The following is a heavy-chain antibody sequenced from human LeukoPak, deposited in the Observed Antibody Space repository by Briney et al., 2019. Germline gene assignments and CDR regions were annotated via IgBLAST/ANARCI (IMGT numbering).Heavy chain of an antibody. J-gene: IGHJ6*03. CDR1: GGSFSDYY. CDR3: ARGPRIVPADDGYYYMDV. CDR2: ITHSGRT. Sequence: PSETLSLTCAVYGGSFSDYYWTWIRQPPGKGLEWIGEITHSGRTNYNPSLKSRVSISVDRSNNQFSLNLRYVTAADTAVYYCARGPRIVPADDGYYYMDVWGKGTTVTVFS. D-gene: IGHD2-2*01. V-gene: IGHV4-34*01.